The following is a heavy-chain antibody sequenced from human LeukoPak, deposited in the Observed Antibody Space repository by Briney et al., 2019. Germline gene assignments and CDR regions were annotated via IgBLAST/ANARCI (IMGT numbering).Heavy chain of an antibody. D-gene: IGHD5-18*01. V-gene: IGHV3-23*01. Sequence: GSLRLSCAVSGLTFSRYAMSWVRQAPGKGLEWVSAISKSGSGTYYADSVKGRFTISRDNSKDTLSLQMNSLRAEDTAVYYCAKDIAQGYTFGSIEQDYWGQGTLVTVSS. CDR2: ISKSGSGT. J-gene: IGHJ4*02. CDR1: GLTFSRYA. CDR3: AKDIAQGYTFGSIEQDY.